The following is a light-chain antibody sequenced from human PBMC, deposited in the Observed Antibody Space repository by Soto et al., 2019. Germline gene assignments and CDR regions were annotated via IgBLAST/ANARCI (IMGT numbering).Light chain of an antibody. CDR1: SSNIGSHT. CDR2: SNT. CDR3: AAWDDSLNSVV. Sequence: QPVLTQPPSASGTPGQTIAISCSGGSSNIGSHTVNWYQQLPGTAPRLLIYSNTQRPSGVPDRFSGSKSGTSASLAISGLQSEYEGDYYCAAWDDSLNSVVFGGGTKLTVL. J-gene: IGLJ2*01. V-gene: IGLV1-44*01.